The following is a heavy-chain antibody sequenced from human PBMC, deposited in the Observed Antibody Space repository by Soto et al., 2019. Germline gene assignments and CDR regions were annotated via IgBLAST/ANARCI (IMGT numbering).Heavy chain of an antibody. J-gene: IGHJ6*02. V-gene: IGHV3-23*01. CDR1: GFTFSTYA. CDR3: VKGYWKGDV. CDR2: ISGSGGSI. D-gene: IGHD1-1*01. Sequence: EVQLLESGGGLVQPGGSLRLSCAASGFTFSTYAMNWVRQAPGNGLEWVSAISGSGGSIHYADSVNGRFTISRDNSKXXXXXXXXXXXXXXXXXYHCVKGYWKGDVWGQGTTVTVSS.